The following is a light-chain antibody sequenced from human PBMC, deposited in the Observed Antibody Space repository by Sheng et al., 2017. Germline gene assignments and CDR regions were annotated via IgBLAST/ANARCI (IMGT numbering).Light chain of an antibody. V-gene: IGLV3-1*01. CDR1: KLGIN. Sequence: SYELTQPPSVSVSPGQTASITCSGDKLGINMLAGISRSQASPLYWSSIKIPSGPPGIPERFSGSNSGNTATLTISGTQAMDEADYYCQAWDSSTVVFGGGTKLTVL. J-gene: IGLJ2*01. CDR2: KIP. CDR3: QAWDSSTVV.